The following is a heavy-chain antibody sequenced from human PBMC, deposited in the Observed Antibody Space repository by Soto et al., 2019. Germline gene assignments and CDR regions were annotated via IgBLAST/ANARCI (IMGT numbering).Heavy chain of an antibody. CDR2: IHYGGTT. Sequence: QLQLQESGPGLVKPSETLSLTCTVSGGSIISSNYYWGWVRQPPGKGLEWIGSIHYGGTTHYNPSLKGRVTIFVDTSKHQFSLRLSSMTAADTAVYFCARDYGEYNYWGQGTLVTVSS. V-gene: IGHV4-39*01. D-gene: IGHD4-17*01. J-gene: IGHJ1*01. CDR1: GGSIISSNYY. CDR3: ARDYGEYNY.